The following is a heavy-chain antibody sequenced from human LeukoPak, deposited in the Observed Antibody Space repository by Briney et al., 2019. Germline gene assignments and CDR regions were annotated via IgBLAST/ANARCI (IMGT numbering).Heavy chain of an antibody. CDR3: AIEQWLADDV. D-gene: IGHD6-19*01. J-gene: IGHJ6*04. CDR2: ISSSGSTI. Sequence: GGSLRLSCAASGFTFSSYEMNWVRQAPGKGLEWVSYISSSGSTIYYADSVKGRFTISRDNAKNSLYLQMNSLRAEDTAVYYCAIEQWLADDVWGKGTTVTVSS. V-gene: IGHV3-48*03. CDR1: GFTFSSYE.